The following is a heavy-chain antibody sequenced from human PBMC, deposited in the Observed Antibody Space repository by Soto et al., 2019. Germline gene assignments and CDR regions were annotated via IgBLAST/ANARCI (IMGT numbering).Heavy chain of an antibody. V-gene: IGHV3-7*01. Sequence: EVQLVESGGGLVQPGGSLRLSCVDSGFTFSRYWMSWVRQAPVKGLEWVGNIKQDGSEENYVDCVKGRFTISRDNAKNSIYLQMNSMRAEDTAVYYCARIAASGRGWDVWGQGTTVVASS. D-gene: IGHD6-13*01. J-gene: IGHJ6*02. CDR1: GFTFSRYW. CDR3: ARIAASGRGWDV. CDR2: IKQDGSEE.